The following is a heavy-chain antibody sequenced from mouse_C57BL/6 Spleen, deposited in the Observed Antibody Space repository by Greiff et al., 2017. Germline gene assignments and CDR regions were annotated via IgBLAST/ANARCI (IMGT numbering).Heavy chain of an antibody. D-gene: IGHD2-2*01. Sequence: VKLMESGAELARPGASVKLSCKASGYTFTSYGISWVKQRTGQGLEWIGEIYPRSGNTYYNEKFKGKATLTADKSSSTAYMELRSLTSEDSAVYFCARGGYDERGFAYWGQGTLVTVSA. J-gene: IGHJ3*01. CDR2: IYPRSGNT. CDR3: ARGGYDERGFAY. V-gene: IGHV1-81*01. CDR1: GYTFTSYG.